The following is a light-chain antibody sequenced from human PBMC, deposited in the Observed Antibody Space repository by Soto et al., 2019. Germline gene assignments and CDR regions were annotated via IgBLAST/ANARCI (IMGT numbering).Light chain of an antibody. J-gene: IGLJ1*01. CDR3: CSYAGGYIFV. V-gene: IGLV2-11*01. Sequence: SALTQPRSVSGSPGQSVTISCTGTSSDVGRYNYVSWYQQHPDKAPKLIIYDVTKRPSGVPDRFSGSKSGNTASLTISGLQAEDEVDYYCCSYAGGYIFVFGTGTKVTVL. CDR2: DVT. CDR1: SSDVGRYNY.